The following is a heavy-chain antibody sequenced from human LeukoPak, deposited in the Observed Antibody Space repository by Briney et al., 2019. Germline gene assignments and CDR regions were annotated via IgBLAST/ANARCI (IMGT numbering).Heavy chain of an antibody. J-gene: IGHJ6*02. V-gene: IGHV4-59*01. CDR2: IYYSGST. Sequence: PSETLSLTCSVSGGSISSYYWSWIRQPPGKGLEYIGYIYYSGSTNYNPSLKSRVTKSVDTSKDQFSLNLTSVTAADTAVYYCARLKCISTTCPSRYVMDVWGQGTTVTVSS. CDR3: ARLKCISTTCPSRYVMDV. D-gene: IGHD2-2*01. CDR1: GGSISSYY.